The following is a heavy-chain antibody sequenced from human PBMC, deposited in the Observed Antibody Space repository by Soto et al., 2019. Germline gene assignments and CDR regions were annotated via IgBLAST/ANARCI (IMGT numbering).Heavy chain of an antibody. Sequence: GGSXRLSCAASGFTFSSYAMSWVRQAPGKGLEWVSSISGGGTVIYYADSVKGRFTISRDNSQNTLFLQMNSLSAGDTAVYYCAKGALSTRSDYWGQGTLVTVSS. CDR3: AKGALSTRSDY. CDR2: ISGGGTVI. D-gene: IGHD2-2*01. J-gene: IGHJ4*02. V-gene: IGHV3-23*01. CDR1: GFTFSSYA.